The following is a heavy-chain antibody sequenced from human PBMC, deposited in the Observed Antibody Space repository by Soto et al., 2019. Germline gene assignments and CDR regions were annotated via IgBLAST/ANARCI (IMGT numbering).Heavy chain of an antibody. CDR1: GYTFTSYG. CDR3: ARVGTWTYYYGSGALGGDY. CDR2: ISAYNGNT. Sequence: ASVKVSCKASGYTFTSYGISWVRQAPGQGLEWMGWISAYNGNTNYAQKLQGRVTMTTDTSTSTAYMELRSLRSDDTAVYYCARVGTWTYYYGSGALGGDYWGQGTLVTVSS. D-gene: IGHD3-10*01. V-gene: IGHV1-18*01. J-gene: IGHJ4*02.